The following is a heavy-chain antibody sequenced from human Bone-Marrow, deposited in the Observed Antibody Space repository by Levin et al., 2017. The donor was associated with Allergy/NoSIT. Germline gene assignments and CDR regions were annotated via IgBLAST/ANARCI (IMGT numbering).Heavy chain of an antibody. CDR1: GYTFTSYF. Sequence: ASVKVSCKASGYTFTSYFMHWVRQAPGQGFEWLGMIDPGGDNTAYAQKFQGRVTMTRDTSTNTVYMELSSLRSEDTGVYYCAREGDLSGIFYNFDNWGQGTLVTVSS. CDR2: IDPGGDNT. J-gene: IGHJ4*02. D-gene: IGHD1-26*01. V-gene: IGHV1-46*01. CDR3: AREGDLSGIFYNFDN.